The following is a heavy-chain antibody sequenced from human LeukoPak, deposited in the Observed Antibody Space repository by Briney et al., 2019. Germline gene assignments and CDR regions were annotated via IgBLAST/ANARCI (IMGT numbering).Heavy chain of an antibody. CDR2: IYYSGST. CDR1: GGSISSSSYY. V-gene: IGHV4-39*01. CDR3: ARQGITMVRGITGDY. J-gene: IGHJ4*02. Sequence: SETLSLTCTVSGGSISSSSYYWGWIRQPPGKGLEWIGSIYYSGSTYYNPSLKSRVTISVDTSKNQFSLKLSSVTAADTAVYYRARQGITMVRGITGDYWGQGTLVTVSS. D-gene: IGHD3-10*01.